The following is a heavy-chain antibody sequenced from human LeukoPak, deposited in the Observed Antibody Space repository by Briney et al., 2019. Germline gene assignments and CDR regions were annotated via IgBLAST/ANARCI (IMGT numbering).Heavy chain of an antibody. CDR2: INPNTGET. V-gene: IGHV1-2*02. CDR3: ARAGATVLRFLEWLSSKGWFDP. Sequence: ASVKVSCKASEYTFIGYYMHWVRQAPGQGLEWMGWINPNTGETNYAQKFQGRVTMTRDTSISTAYMELSRLRSDDTAVYYCARAGATVLRFLEWLSSKGWFDPWGQGTLVTVSS. CDR1: EYTFIGYY. J-gene: IGHJ5*02. D-gene: IGHD3-3*01.